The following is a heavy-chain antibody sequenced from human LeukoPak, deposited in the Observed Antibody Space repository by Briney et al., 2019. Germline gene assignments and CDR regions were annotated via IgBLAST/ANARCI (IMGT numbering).Heavy chain of an antibody. J-gene: IGHJ4*02. CDR2: MRDDGSEE. D-gene: IGHD3-22*01. CDR3: ARDLWLGERGLFFFEY. Sequence: GGSLRLSCAASGFTFRGHWMSWVRQAPGKGLEWVANMRDDGSEEFYVNSVKGRFTISRDNTKNSLYLQMDSLRAEDTAVYYCARDLWLGERGLFFFEYWGQGAQVTVAS. CDR1: GFTFRGHW. V-gene: IGHV3-7*01.